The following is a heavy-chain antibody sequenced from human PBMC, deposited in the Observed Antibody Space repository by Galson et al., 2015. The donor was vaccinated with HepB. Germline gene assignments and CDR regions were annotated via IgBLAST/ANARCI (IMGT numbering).Heavy chain of an antibody. CDR3: ARDIPSAFDI. V-gene: IGHV4-59*01. CDR2: IYYSGST. CDR1: GGSISSYY. J-gene: IGHJ3*02. Sequence: SETLSLTCTVSGGSISSYYWSWIRQPPGKGPEWIGYIYYSGSTNYNPSLKSRVTISVDTSKNQFSLKLSSVTAADTAVYYCARDIPSAFDIWGQGTMVTVSS.